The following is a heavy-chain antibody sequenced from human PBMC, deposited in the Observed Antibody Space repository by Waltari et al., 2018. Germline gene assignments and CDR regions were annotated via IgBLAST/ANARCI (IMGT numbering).Heavy chain of an antibody. CDR2: IFYSGTT. D-gene: IGHD6-19*01. Sequence: QVQLQESGPGLVKPSETLSLTRTVSGGSLRGSNWSWIRQPPGKGLEWIGYIFYSGTTNYSPSLKNRVTISIDTSKNQFSLKLSSVTAADTAVYYCARRGAVAGRGNWFDPWGQGTLVTVSS. CDR3: ARRGAVAGRGNWFDP. CDR1: GGSLRGSN. J-gene: IGHJ5*02. V-gene: IGHV4-59*08.